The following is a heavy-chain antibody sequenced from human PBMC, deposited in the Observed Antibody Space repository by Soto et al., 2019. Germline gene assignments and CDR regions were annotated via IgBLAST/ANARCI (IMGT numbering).Heavy chain of an antibody. Sequence: PGGSLRLSCAASGFTFNNYAMSWVRQAPGKGLEWVSSINNGGDNIYYADSVKGRFTITRDNSKSTLYLQMNSLRAEDTAVYYCAKTFLARYSSSSICYDPADDFDYWGQGTLVTVSS. CDR2: INNGGDNI. D-gene: IGHD2-2*01. V-gene: IGHV3-23*01. J-gene: IGHJ4*02. CDR3: AKTFLARYSSSSICYDPADDFDY. CDR1: GFTFNNYA.